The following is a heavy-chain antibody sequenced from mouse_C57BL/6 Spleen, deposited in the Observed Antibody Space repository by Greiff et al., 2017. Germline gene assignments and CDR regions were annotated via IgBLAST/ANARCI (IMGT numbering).Heavy chain of an antibody. J-gene: IGHJ4*01. Sequence: VQLQQSGAELARPGASVKLSCKASGYTFTSYGISWVKQRTGQGLEWIGEIYPRSGNTYSNEKFKGKATLTADKSSSTAFMELLSLTSVHSAGYFCAKDGIYYYASSPYYAMDYWGQGTSVTVSS. CDR3: AKDGIYYYASSPYYAMDY. D-gene: IGHD1-1*01. V-gene: IGHV1-81*01. CDR2: IYPRSGNT. CDR1: GYTFTSYG.